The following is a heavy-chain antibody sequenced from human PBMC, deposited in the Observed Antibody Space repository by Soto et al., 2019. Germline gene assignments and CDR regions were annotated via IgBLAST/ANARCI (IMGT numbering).Heavy chain of an antibody. CDR1: GYTFTSYG. D-gene: IGHD2-8*01. CDR2: ISAYNGNT. Sequence: QVQLVQSGAEVKKPGASVKVSCKASGYTFTSYGISWVRQAPGQGLEWMGWISAYNGNTNYAQKLQGRVTMTTDTSTSTAYMELRILRSEHTAVYYCAREPSPADGMVYGMDVWGQGTTVTVSS. CDR3: AREPSPADGMVYGMDV. J-gene: IGHJ6*02. V-gene: IGHV1-18*04.